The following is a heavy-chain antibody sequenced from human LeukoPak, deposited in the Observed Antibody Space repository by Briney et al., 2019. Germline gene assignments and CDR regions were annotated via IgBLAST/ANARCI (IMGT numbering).Heavy chain of an antibody. D-gene: IGHD4-17*01. V-gene: IGHV4-34*01. CDR2: IKHSGST. CDR1: GGSFSAYY. CDR3: AGISYGDYNFDY. J-gene: IGHJ4*02. Sequence: SETLSLTCAVYGGSFSAYYWSWIRQPPEKGLDWIGEIKHSGSTNYNPSLKSRVTISVDTSKNQFSLKLSSVTAADTAVYYCAGISYGDYNFDYWGQGTLVTVSS.